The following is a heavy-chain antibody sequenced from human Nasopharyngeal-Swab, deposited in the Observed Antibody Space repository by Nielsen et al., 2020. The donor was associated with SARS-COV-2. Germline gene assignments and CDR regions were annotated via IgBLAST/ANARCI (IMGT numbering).Heavy chain of an antibody. V-gene: IGHV3-23*01. CDR2: VTGSGYGT. CDR3: AGKDVCADGVDAFDI. Sequence: GESLKISCAASGFTFSSYAMTWVRQAPGKGLEWVSVVTGSGYGTDYADSVKGRFTISRDNAKNTLYLQMNSLRAEDTAVYYCAGKDVCADGVDAFDIWGQGTMVTVSS. CDR1: GFTFSSYA. D-gene: IGHD2-8*01. J-gene: IGHJ3*02.